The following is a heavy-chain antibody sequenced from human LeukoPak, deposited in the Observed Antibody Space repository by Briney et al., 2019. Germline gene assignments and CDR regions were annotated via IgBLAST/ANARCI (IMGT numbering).Heavy chain of an antibody. J-gene: IGHJ4*01. Sequence: ASVTVSCKTSGYTFSNNGISWVRQAPRQGLEWMGWITAYNGNRLYAQRFQGRITLTTDTSTSTSYMELRSLEYDDTAIYYCARDNDKVVDHWGQGTLVTVSS. D-gene: IGHD1-1*01. V-gene: IGHV1-18*01. CDR3: ARDNDKVVDH. CDR2: ITAYNGNR. CDR1: GYTFSNNG.